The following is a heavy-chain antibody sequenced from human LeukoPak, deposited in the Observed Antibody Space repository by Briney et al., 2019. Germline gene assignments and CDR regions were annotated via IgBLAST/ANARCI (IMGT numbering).Heavy chain of an antibody. Sequence: SETLSLTCSVSGYSISSGYYWGWIRQPPGKGLEWIGNIYHDGDTYYNPSLKSRVTISVDTSKNQFSLRLSSVTAADTAVYYCARLGLRGFYYFEYWGQGTLVTVSS. D-gene: IGHD4-23*01. CDR2: IYHDGDT. J-gene: IGHJ4*02. CDR1: GYSISSGYY. V-gene: IGHV4-38-2*02. CDR3: ARLGLRGFYYFEY.